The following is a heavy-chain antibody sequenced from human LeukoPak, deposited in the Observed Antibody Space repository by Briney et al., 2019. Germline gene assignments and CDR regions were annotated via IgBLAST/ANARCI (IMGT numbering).Heavy chain of an antibody. D-gene: IGHD6-6*01. J-gene: IGHJ4*02. CDR2: IKQDGSEK. Sequence: GGSLRLSCAASGFTFSSYGMHWVRQAPGKGLEWVANIKQDGSEKYYVDSVKGRFAISRDNAKNSLYLQMNSLRAEDTAVYYCARGQLVLGYWGQGTLVTVSS. V-gene: IGHV3-7*01. CDR1: GFTFSSYG. CDR3: ARGQLVLGY.